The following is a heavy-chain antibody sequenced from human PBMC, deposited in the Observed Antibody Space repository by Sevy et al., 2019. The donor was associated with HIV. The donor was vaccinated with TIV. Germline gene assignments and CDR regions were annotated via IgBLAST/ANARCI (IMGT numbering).Heavy chain of an antibody. CDR2: INGECGSA. CDR3: ARPTPRIAPSSAAFFDY. CDR1: GFPFSSFA. J-gene: IGHJ4*02. D-gene: IGHD1-26*01. V-gene: IGHV3-23*01. Sequence: GGSLRLSCAASGFPFSSFAMSWVRHIPGKGLEWVSTINGECGSAYYADSVKGRFTLSRDNSNNTVFLQMNRLRDEDTAVYYCARPTPRIAPSSAAFFDYWGQGTLVTVSS.